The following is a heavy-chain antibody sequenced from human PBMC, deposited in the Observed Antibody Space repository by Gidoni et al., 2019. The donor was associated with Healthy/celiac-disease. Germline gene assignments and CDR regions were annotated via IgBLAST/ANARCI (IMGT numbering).Heavy chain of an antibody. CDR3: AKGESRFLEWSNAFDI. CDR1: GFTFSSYG. D-gene: IGHD3-3*01. J-gene: IGHJ3*02. CDR2: ISYDGSNK. V-gene: IGHV3-30*18. Sequence: QVQLVESGGGVVQPGRSLGLSCAASGFTFSSYGMHWVRQAPGKGLEWVAVISYDGSNKYYADSVKGRFTISRDNSKNTLYLQMNSLRAEDTAVYYCAKGESRFLEWSNAFDIWGQGTMVTVSS.